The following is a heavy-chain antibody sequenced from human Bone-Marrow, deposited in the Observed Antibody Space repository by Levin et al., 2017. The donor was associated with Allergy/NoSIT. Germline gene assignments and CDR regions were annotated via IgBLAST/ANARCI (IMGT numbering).Heavy chain of an antibody. Sequence: PGGSLRLSCVASGLTFSSYAMTWVRQSPGKGLEWVSTLNGVGDRTYYADSVKGRFTISRDNSKNTLYIEMRSLRAEDTAIYYCASLEVPTTWGSYNGLGVWGQGTTVAVSS. J-gene: IGHJ6*02. CDR2: LNGVGDRT. V-gene: IGHV3-23*01. CDR3: ASLEVPTTWGSYNGLGV. CDR1: GLTFSSYA. D-gene: IGHD3-16*01.